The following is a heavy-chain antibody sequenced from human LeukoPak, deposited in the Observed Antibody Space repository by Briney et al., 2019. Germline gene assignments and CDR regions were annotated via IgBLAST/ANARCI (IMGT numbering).Heavy chain of an antibody. CDR2: IYPGDSDI. D-gene: IGHD2/OR15-2a*01. V-gene: IGHV5-51*01. CDR1: GFGFATSW. J-gene: IGHJ5*01. Sequence: GESLKISCKGSGFGFATSWIGWVRQMPGKGLEWMGVIYPGDSDITYSPSFKGQVTFSVDRSIRTAYLQWSSLKASDTAMYYCARCNSDWSDSWGQGTLVTVSS. CDR3: ARCNSDWSDS.